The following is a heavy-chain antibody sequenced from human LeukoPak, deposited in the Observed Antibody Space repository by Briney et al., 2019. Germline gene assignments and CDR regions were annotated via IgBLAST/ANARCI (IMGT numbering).Heavy chain of an antibody. V-gene: IGHV3-66*01. J-gene: IGHJ4*02. Sequence: GGSLRLSCAASGFTVSSNYMSWVRQAPGKGLEWVSVIYSGGSTYYADSVKGRFTISRDNSKNTLYLQINSLRAEDTAVYYCARVQSITMVRGVIARDYWGQGTLVTVSS. CDR1: GFTVSSNY. CDR3: ARVQSITMVRGVIARDY. CDR2: IYSGGST. D-gene: IGHD3-10*01.